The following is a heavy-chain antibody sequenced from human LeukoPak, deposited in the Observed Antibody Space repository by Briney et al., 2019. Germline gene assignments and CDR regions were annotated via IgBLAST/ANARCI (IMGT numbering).Heavy chain of an antibody. CDR1: GFTFSSSA. Sequence: GGSLRLSCAASGFTFSSSAMSWVRQAPGMGLEWVSAITGSGGGTYYADSVKGRFTISRDNSKNTLYLQMNSLRAEDTAVYYCAKPPTAVTGTVYWGQGTLVTVSS. CDR2: ITGSGGGT. J-gene: IGHJ4*02. V-gene: IGHV3-23*01. CDR3: AKPPTAVTGTVY. D-gene: IGHD6-19*01.